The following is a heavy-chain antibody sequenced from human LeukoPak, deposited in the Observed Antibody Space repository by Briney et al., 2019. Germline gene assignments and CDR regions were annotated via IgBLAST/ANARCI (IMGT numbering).Heavy chain of an antibody. CDR1: GFTFSSYG. J-gene: IGHJ4*02. CDR3: AKVGLVYYGSGSATYFDY. V-gene: IGHV3-30*18. CDR2: ISYDGSNK. D-gene: IGHD3-10*01. Sequence: PARSLRLSCAASGFTFSSYGMHWVRQAPGKGLEWVAVISYDGSNKYYADSVKGRFTISRDNSKNTLYLQMNSLRAEDTAVYYCAKVGLVYYGSGSATYFDYWGQGTLVTVSS.